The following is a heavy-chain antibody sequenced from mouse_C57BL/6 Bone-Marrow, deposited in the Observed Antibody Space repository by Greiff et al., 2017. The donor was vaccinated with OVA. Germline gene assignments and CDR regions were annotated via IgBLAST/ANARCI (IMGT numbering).Heavy chain of an antibody. V-gene: IGHV1-76*01. J-gene: IGHJ3*01. CDR2: IYPGSGNT. CDR3: ARGRDGYSAWFAY. Sequence: QVQLQQSGAELVRPGASVKLSCKASGYTFTDYYINWVKQRPGQGLEWIARIYPGSGNTYYNEKFKGKATLTAEKSSSTAYMQLSSLTSEDSAVYYCARGRDGYSAWFAYWGQGTLVTVSA. D-gene: IGHD2-3*01. CDR1: GYTFTDYY.